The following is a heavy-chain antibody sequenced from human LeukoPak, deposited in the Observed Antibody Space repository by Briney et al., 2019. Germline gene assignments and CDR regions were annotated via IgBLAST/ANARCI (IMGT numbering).Heavy chain of an antibody. CDR3: ARDMRYQLPSSLGRDY. Sequence: PGGSLRLSCAASGFTVSSNYMSWVRQAPGKGLEWVSVIYSGGSTYYADSVKGRFTISRDNSKNTLYLQKNSLRAEDTAVYYCARDMRYQLPSSLGRDYWGQGTLVTVSS. D-gene: IGHD2-2*01. V-gene: IGHV3-66*01. CDR1: GFTVSSNY. CDR2: IYSGGST. J-gene: IGHJ4*02.